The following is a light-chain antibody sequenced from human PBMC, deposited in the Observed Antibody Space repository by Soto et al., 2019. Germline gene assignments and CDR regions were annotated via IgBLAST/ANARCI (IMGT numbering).Light chain of an antibody. Sequence: DIQLTQSPSSLSASLGDRVTITCRASQGIGVYLAWFQQKPGKVPKLLIYAASALQSGVPSRFSGSGSGTDFTLTISSLQPEDIATYYCQKYNSAPLTFGGGTKVDIK. CDR2: AAS. CDR1: QGIGVY. V-gene: IGKV1-27*01. J-gene: IGKJ4*01. CDR3: QKYNSAPLT.